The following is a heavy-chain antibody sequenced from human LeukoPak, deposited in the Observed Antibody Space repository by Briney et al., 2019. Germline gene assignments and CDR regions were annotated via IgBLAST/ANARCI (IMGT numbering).Heavy chain of an antibody. Sequence: PSETLSLTCTVSGGSISSGNYYWSWIRQPAGKGLEWIGRVYISGSTNYNPSLKSRVAISIDTSKNQFSLRLSSVTAADTAVYFCARDRTLKGSLSGSYDFWSAYLDYWGQGTLVTVSS. V-gene: IGHV4-61*02. CDR1: GGSISSGNYY. J-gene: IGHJ4*02. CDR2: VYISGST. CDR3: ARDRTLKGSLSGSYDFWSAYLDY. D-gene: IGHD3-3*01.